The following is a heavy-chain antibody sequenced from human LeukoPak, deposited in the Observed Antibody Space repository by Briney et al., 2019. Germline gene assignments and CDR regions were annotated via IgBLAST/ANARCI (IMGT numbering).Heavy chain of an antibody. Sequence: GGSLRLSCAASGFTFDDYGMSWVRQAPGKGLEWVSGINWNGGRTDYADSVKGRFTISRDNAKNSLYLQMNSLRAEDTALYHCARGDIVVIPAASDAFDIWGQGTMVTVSS. D-gene: IGHD2-2*01. CDR1: GFTFDDYG. J-gene: IGHJ3*02. CDR3: ARGDIVVIPAASDAFDI. CDR2: INWNGGRT. V-gene: IGHV3-20*01.